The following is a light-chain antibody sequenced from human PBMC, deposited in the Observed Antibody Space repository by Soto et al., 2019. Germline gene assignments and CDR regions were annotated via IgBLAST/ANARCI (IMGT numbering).Light chain of an antibody. CDR3: SSYRSSSPLVV. Sequence: QSVLTQPASVSGSPGQSITISCTGTISDIGDYNYVSWYEQHPGKAPKLMIYDVSNRPSGVSNRFSGSKSGYTASLTISGLQPEDEAAYYCSSYRSSSPLVVFGGGTKLTVL. J-gene: IGLJ2*01. V-gene: IGLV2-14*03. CDR1: ISDIGDYNY. CDR2: DVS.